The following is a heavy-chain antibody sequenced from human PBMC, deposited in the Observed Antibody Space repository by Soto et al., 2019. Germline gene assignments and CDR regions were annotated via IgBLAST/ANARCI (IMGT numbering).Heavy chain of an antibody. CDR2: IFYTGGT. V-gene: IGHV4-59*08. CDR1: DGSISSYY. D-gene: IGHD5-18*01. J-gene: IGHJ4*02. CDR3: ARHYPLGNSWSYFDY. Sequence: QVQLQESGPGLVKPSETLSLTCTVSDGSISSYYWGWIRQPPGKGLELIGYIFYTGGTSDTPSLESRVAISVDTSKNQFSLKLSSVTAADTAVYYCARHYPLGNSWSYFDYWGQGTLVTVSS.